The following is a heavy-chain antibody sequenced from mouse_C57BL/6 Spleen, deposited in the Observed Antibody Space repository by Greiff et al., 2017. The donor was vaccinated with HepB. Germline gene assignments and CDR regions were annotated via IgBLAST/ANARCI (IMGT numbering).Heavy chain of an antibody. CDR2: IHPNSGST. CDR3: ARRISLYYYGSSYWYFDV. V-gene: IGHV1-64*01. J-gene: IGHJ1*03. D-gene: IGHD1-1*01. Sequence: VQLQQPGAELVKPGASVKLSCKASGYTFTSYWMHWVKQRPGQGLEWIGMIHPNSGSTNYNEKFKSKATLTVDKSSSTAYMQLSSLTSEDSAVYYCARRISLYYYGSSYWYFDVWGTGTTVTVSS. CDR1: GYTFTSYW.